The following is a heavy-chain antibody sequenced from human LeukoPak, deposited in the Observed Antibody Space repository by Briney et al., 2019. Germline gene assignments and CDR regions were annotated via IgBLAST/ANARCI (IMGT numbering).Heavy chain of an antibody. V-gene: IGHV3-21*06. Sequence: GGSLRLSCTASGLTFSTSGFNWVRQAPGKGLEWVASIGPTGSDRYHADSIKGRFTISRDNANNFLYLQMNSLRAEDTAVYYCPTETNGRHYDHWGQGTLLTVSS. CDR2: IGPTGSDR. CDR3: PTETNGRHYDH. D-gene: IGHD1-14*01. CDR1: GLTFSTSG. J-gene: IGHJ4*02.